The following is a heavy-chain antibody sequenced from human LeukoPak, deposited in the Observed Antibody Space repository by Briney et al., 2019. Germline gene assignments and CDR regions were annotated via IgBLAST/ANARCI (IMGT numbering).Heavy chain of an antibody. D-gene: IGHD1-26*01. J-gene: IGHJ4*02. CDR1: GYTFSDYY. CDR2: IDPNNADT. Sequence: ASVKVSCKTSGYTFSDYYIHWVRQAPAQGPEWMGWIDPNNADTMYTEKFQGRVSMTRDTSLTTVYLELSTLRSDDTAVFYCATAEKVGTTFALDYWGQGTLVTVSS. CDR3: ATAEKVGTTFALDY. V-gene: IGHV1-2*02.